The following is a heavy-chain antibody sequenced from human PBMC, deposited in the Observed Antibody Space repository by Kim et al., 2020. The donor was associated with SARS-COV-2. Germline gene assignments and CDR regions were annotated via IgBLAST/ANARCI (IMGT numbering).Heavy chain of an antibody. CDR2: IYYSGST. V-gene: IGHV4-59*01. Sequence: SETLSLTCTVSGGSISSYYWSWIRQPPGKGLEWIGYIYYSGSTNYNPSLKSRVTISVDTSKNQFSLKLSSVTAADTAVYYCARAEGWNYVNGMDVWGQGTTVTVSS. CDR1: GGSISSYY. D-gene: IGHD1-7*01. J-gene: IGHJ6*02. CDR3: ARAEGWNYVNGMDV.